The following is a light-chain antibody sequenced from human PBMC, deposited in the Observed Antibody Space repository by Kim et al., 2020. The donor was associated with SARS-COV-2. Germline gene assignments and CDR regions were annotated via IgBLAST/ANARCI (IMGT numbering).Light chain of an antibody. CDR1: SLRSYY. Sequence: SSELTQDSAVSVALGQTVRITCQGDSLRSYYATWYQQKPGQAPIIVIYGKNIRPSGIPDRFSGSSSGNTASLTITGTQAGDEADYYCNSRDSSDNVVFGG. J-gene: IGLJ2*01. CDR3: NSRDSSDNVV. CDR2: GKN. V-gene: IGLV3-19*01.